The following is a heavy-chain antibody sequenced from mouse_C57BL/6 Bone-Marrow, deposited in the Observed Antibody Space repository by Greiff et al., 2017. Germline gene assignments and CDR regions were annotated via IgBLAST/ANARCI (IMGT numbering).Heavy chain of an antibody. CDR1: GYAFSSYW. D-gene: IGHD3-2*02. V-gene: IGHV1-80*01. Sequence: VKLQQSGAELVKPGASVKISCKASGYAFSSYWMNWVKQRPGKGLEWIGQIYPGDGDTNYNGKFKGKATLTADKSSSTAYMQLSSLTSEDSAVYFCARGQLRDGAWFAYWGQGTLVTVSA. CDR3: ARGQLRDGAWFAY. J-gene: IGHJ3*01. CDR2: IYPGDGDT.